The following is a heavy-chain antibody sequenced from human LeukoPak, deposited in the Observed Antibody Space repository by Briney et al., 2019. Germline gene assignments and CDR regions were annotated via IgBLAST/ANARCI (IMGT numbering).Heavy chain of an antibody. D-gene: IGHD2-21*01. V-gene: IGHV3-15*07. CDR2: IKPKTDGETT. CDR3: ITPLPYSAQ. CDR1: GFTFSNAW. Sequence: GGSLRLSCAASGFTFSNAWMNWVRQAPGKGREWVGRIKPKTDGETTEYAAPGKDRFSISRDDSKSMMYLQMNSLKTADTAVYYSITPLPYSAQGGQGTLVTVSS. J-gene: IGHJ4*02.